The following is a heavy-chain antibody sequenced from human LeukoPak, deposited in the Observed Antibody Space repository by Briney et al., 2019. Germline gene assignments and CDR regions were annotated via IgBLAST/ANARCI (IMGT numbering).Heavy chain of an antibody. Sequence: SETLSLTCTVSGDSISSYYRSWVRQPPGKGLEWIGYIYYSGSTNYNPSLKSRVTISVDTSKTQFSLKLSSVTAADTAVYYCARHGDASKDDAFDIWGQGTLVTVSS. CDR1: GDSISSYY. D-gene: IGHD5-24*01. V-gene: IGHV4-59*08. J-gene: IGHJ3*02. CDR2: IYYSGST. CDR3: ARHGDASKDDAFDI.